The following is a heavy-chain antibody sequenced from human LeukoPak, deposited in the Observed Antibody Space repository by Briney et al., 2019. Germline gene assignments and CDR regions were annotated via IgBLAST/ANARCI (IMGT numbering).Heavy chain of an antibody. CDR3: ARSAADPYYFDY. D-gene: IGHD6-13*01. Sequence: SVKVSCKASGGTFSSYAISWVRQAPGQGLEWMGGIIPIFGTANYAQKFQGRVTITADESTSTAYMELSSLRSEDTAVYYCARSAADPYYFDYWGQGTLVTVSS. CDR1: GGTFSSYA. V-gene: IGHV1-69*13. J-gene: IGHJ4*02. CDR2: IIPIFGTA.